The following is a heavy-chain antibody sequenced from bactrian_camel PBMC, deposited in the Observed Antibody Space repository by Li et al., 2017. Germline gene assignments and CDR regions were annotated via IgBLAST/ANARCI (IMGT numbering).Heavy chain of an antibody. Sequence: QLVESGGGLVQPGGSLRLSCAASGFTFSSYAMIWVRQAPGKGLEWVSSISTNRRFTSYEDSVKGRFTISRDNAKNTLYLQMNSLKTEDTAVFYCAAEGGVIVAAGYDYWGQGTQVTVS. CDR3: AAEGGVIVAAGYDY. CDR2: ISTNRRFT. CDR1: GFTFSSYA. V-gene: IGHV3S30*01. D-gene: IGHD1*01. J-gene: IGHJ4*01.